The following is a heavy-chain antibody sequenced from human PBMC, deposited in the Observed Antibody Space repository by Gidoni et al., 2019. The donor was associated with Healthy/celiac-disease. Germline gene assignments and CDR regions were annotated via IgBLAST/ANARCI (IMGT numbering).Heavy chain of an antibody. D-gene: IGHD6-19*01. CDR2: INHSGST. J-gene: IGHJ4*02. V-gene: IGHV4-34*01. CDR3: AREIGGLTGYSSGWAYFDY. Sequence: QVQLQQWGAGLLKPSQTLSPTCAVYGGSFSGYYWGWIRQPPGKGLEWSGEINHSGSTNYNPSLKSLVTISVDTSKIQFSLKLSSVTAADTAVYYCAREIGGLTGYSSGWAYFDYWGQGTLVTVSS. CDR1: GGSFSGYY.